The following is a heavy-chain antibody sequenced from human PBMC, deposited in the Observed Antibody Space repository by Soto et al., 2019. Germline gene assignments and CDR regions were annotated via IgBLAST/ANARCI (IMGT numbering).Heavy chain of an antibody. D-gene: IGHD6-6*01. CDR2: IKQDGSEK. CDR3: ARDQAARPDWFDP. J-gene: IGHJ5*02. Sequence: GGSLRLSCAASGFTFSSYWMSWVRQAPGKGLEWVANIKQDGSEKYYVDSVKGRFTISRDNAKNSLYLQMNSLRAEDTAVYYCARDQAARPDWFDPWRHGTLVTVSS. CDR1: GFTFSSYW. V-gene: IGHV3-7*03.